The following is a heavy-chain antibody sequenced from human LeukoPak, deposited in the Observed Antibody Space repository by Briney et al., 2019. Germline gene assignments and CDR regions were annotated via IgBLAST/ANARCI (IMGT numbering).Heavy chain of an antibody. Sequence: GGSLRLSCAASGFTFSSYEMNWVRQAPGKGLEWVSYISSSGSTIYYADSVKGRFTISRDNSNHTVLLQMSSLRAGDTAVYYCAKDDGRGAFDVWGQGTMVTVSS. V-gene: IGHV3-48*03. D-gene: IGHD1-26*01. CDR3: AKDDGRGAFDV. J-gene: IGHJ3*01. CDR1: GFTFSSYE. CDR2: ISSSGSTI.